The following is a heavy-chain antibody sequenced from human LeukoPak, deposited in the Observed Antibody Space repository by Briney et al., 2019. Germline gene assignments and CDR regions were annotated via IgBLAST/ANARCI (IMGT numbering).Heavy chain of an antibody. Sequence: PGGSLRLSCAASGFTFSDYYMSWLRQAPGKGLEWVSYISSSSSDTHYADSVKGRFAISRDNAKNSLYLQMNSLRVEDTAVYFCARVPIVVVPAAMPGNYYYYGMDVWGQGTTVTVSS. J-gene: IGHJ6*02. CDR3: ARVPIVVVPAAMPGNYYYYGMDV. V-gene: IGHV3-11*06. CDR1: GFTFSDYY. CDR2: ISSSSSDT. D-gene: IGHD2-2*01.